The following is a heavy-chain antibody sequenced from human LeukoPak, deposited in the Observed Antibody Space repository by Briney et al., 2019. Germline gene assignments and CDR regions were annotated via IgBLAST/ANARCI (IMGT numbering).Heavy chain of an antibody. J-gene: IGHJ6*04. Sequence: PGGSLRLSCAASGFTFSDYYMSWIRQAPGKGLEWVSYISGSSSYTNYADSVKGRFTISRDNAKNLLYLQMNSLRAEDTAVYYCARDRSNYYYYYGMDVWGKGTTVTVSS. V-gene: IGHV3-11*06. CDR1: GFTFSDYY. CDR3: ARDRSNYYYYYGMDV. CDR2: ISGSSSYT.